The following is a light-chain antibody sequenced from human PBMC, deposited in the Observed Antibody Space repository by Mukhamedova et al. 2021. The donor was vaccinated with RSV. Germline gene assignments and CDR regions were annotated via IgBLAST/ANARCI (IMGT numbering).Light chain of an antibody. CDR3: QQYVS. V-gene: IGKV3-20*01. Sequence: PGQAPRLLIYGASSRATGIPDRFSGSGSGTDFTLTISRLEPEDFAVYYCQQYVSFGGGTKVEIK. CDR2: GAS. J-gene: IGKJ4*01.